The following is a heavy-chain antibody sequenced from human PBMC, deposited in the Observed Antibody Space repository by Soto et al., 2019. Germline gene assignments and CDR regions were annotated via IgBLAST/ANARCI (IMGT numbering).Heavy chain of an antibody. CDR3: ARIVAACLRELYYQSDRMDV. J-gene: IGHJ6*02. V-gene: IGHV5-51*01. Sequence: GESLKISCKGSGYSFTSYWIGWVRQMPGKGLEWMGIIYPGDSDTRYSPSFQGQVTISADKSISTAYLQWSSLKASDTAMYYYARIVAACLRELYYQSDRMDVWGQRTKVGVSS. CDR2: IYPGDSDT. D-gene: IGHD2-15*01. CDR1: GYSFTSYW.